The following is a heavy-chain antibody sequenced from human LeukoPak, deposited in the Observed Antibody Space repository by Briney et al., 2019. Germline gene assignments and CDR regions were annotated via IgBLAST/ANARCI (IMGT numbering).Heavy chain of an antibody. D-gene: IGHD3-10*01. Sequence: SETLSLTCTGSGGSISSSSYYWGWIRQPPVKGLEWIGSIYYSGSTYYNPSLKSRVTISVDTSKNQFSLKLSSVTAADTAVYYCASNSYYYGSGSFDYWGQGTLVTVSS. V-gene: IGHV4-39*07. CDR1: GGSISSSSYY. J-gene: IGHJ4*02. CDR2: IYYSGST. CDR3: ASNSYYYGSGSFDY.